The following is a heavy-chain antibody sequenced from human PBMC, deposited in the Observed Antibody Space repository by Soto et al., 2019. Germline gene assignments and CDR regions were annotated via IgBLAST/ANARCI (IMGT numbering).Heavy chain of an antibody. D-gene: IGHD1-26*01. Sequence: EVQLMESGGGLVQPGGSLRLSCAASGFTFSSYAMRWVRQAPVKGLEWVSAISGSGDSTYYADSVKGRFTISRDNSKNTVYLLMNSLRAEDTAVYYCARRGSGSYYDYWGQGTLVTVSS. J-gene: IGHJ4*02. CDR2: ISGSGDST. V-gene: IGHV3-23*01. CDR1: GFTFSSYA. CDR3: ARRGSGSYYDY.